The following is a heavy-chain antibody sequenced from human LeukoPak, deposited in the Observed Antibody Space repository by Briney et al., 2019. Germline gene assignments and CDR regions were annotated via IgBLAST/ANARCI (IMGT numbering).Heavy chain of an antibody. V-gene: IGHV3-23*01. CDR3: AKDAVTTGYYNGMDV. D-gene: IGHD4-17*01. Sequence: GGSLRLSCVASGFTFSSYGMHWVRQAPGKGLEWVSAIGGRDANTYYADSVKGRFIISRDNSKNTLYLQMNSLRVEDTAVYYCAKDAVTTGYYNGMDVWGQGTTVTVSS. CDR2: IGGRDANT. J-gene: IGHJ6*02. CDR1: GFTFSSYG.